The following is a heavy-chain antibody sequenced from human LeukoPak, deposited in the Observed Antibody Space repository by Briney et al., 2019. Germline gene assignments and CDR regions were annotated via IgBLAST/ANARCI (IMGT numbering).Heavy chain of an antibody. CDR3: ARGRPYSSGWYAIDY. V-gene: IGHV1-46*01. J-gene: IGHJ4*02. Sequence: GASVKVSCKASGYTFTIYYMHWVRQAPGQGLEWMGIIHPSGGATSYAQRFQGRATMTRDTSTSTIYMELSSLRSEDTAVYYCARGRPYSSGWYAIDYWGQGTLVTVSS. CDR1: GYTFTIYY. D-gene: IGHD6-19*01. CDR2: IHPSGGAT.